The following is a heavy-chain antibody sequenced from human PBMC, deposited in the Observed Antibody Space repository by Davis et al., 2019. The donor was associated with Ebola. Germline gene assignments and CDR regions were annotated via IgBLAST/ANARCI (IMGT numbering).Heavy chain of an antibody. Sequence: PGGSLRLSCAASGFTFSSYAMSWVRQAPGKGLEWVSAISGSGGSTYYADSVKGRFTISRDNSKNTLYLQMNSLRAEDTAVYYCAKDHRAYYDSSGYYYFDYWGQGTLVTVSS. CDR2: ISGSGGST. V-gene: IGHV3-23*01. D-gene: IGHD3-22*01. J-gene: IGHJ4*02. CDR1: GFTFSSYA. CDR3: AKDHRAYYDSSGYYYFDY.